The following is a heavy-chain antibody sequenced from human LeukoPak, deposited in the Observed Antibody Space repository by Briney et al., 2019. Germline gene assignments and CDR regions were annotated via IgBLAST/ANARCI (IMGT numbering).Heavy chain of an antibody. V-gene: IGHV3-21*01. Sequence: PGGSLRLSCAASGFTFSTYTMNWVRQAPGKGLEWVSSISSGSSYIYYADSVKGRFTVSRDNAKNSLYPQINSLRAEDTAVYYCARDYGDYYFDYRGQGTLVTVSS. CDR2: ISSGSSYI. D-gene: IGHD4-17*01. CDR3: ARDYGDYYFDY. CDR1: GFTFSTYT. J-gene: IGHJ4*02.